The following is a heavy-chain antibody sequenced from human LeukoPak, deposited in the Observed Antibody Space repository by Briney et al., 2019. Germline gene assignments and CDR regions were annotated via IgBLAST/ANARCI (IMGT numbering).Heavy chain of an antibody. CDR1: GFTFSNAW. CDR2: IKSKTDGGTT. Sequence: KPGGSLRLSCAASGFTFSNAWMSWVRQAPGKGLEWVGRIKSKTDGGTTDYAAPVKGRFTISRDDSKNTLYLQMNSLKTEDTAVYYCTTWYYYDSGGSSYYFDYWGQGTLVTVSS. CDR3: TTWYYYDSGGSSYYFDY. J-gene: IGHJ4*02. V-gene: IGHV3-15*01. D-gene: IGHD3-22*01.